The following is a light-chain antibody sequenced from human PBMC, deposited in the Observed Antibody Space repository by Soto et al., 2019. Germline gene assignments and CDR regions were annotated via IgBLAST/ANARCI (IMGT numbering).Light chain of an antibody. J-gene: IGKJ5*01. CDR1: QSVSSY. CDR2: DAS. CDR3: QQRSNWIT. Sequence: IVLTQSPVTLSLSPGERATLSYRASQSVSSYLAWYQQKPGQAPRLLIYDASNRATDIPARFSGSGSGTDFTLTISSLEPEDSAVYYCQQRSNWITFGQGTRLEMK. V-gene: IGKV3-11*01.